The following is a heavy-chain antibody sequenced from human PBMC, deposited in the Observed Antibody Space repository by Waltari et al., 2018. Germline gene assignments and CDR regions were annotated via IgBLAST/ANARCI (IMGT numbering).Heavy chain of an antibody. Sequence: EVQLLESGGALVQPGGSLRLSCAASGFTFSSYAMSWVRQARGKGRGCVAAISNNGGSTYFTYSVVGRFTISRDNAKSILYLQMNSLRAEDTAVYYCAKDRLGSSSGYFDFWGQGTLVTVSS. J-gene: IGHJ4*02. CDR1: GFTFSSYA. D-gene: IGHD3-22*01. CDR3: AKDRLGSSSGYFDF. V-gene: IGHV3-23*01. CDR2: ISNNGGST.